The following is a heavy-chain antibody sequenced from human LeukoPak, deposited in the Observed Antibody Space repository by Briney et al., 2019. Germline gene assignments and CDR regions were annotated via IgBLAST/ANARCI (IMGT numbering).Heavy chain of an antibody. CDR3: ARVPTLGYSYGYAWFDP. CDR1: GGSFSGYY. V-gene: IGHV4-34*01. Sequence: SETLSLTCAVYGGSFSGYYWSWIRQPPGKGLEWIGEINHSGSTNYNPSLKSRVTISVDTSKNQFSLKLSSVTAADTAVYYCARVPTLGYSYGYAWFDPWGQGTLVTVSS. D-gene: IGHD5-18*01. J-gene: IGHJ5*02. CDR2: INHSGST.